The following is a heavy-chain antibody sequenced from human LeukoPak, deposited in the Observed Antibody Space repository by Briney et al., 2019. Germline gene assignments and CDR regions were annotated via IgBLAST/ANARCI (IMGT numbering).Heavy chain of an antibody. CDR1: GFTFDDYA. Sequence: GGSLRLSCAASGFTFDDYAMHWVRQAPGKGLEWVSGISWNSGSIGYADSVKGRFTIYRDNAKNSLYLQMNSLRAEDTALYYCAKEDSNADYYYMDVWGKGTTVTVSS. D-gene: IGHD4-11*01. CDR2: ISWNSGSI. CDR3: AKEDSNADYYYMDV. J-gene: IGHJ6*03. V-gene: IGHV3-9*01.